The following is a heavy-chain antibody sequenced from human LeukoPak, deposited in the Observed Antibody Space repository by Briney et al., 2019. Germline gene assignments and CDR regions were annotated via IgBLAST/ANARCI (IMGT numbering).Heavy chain of an antibody. J-gene: IGHJ4*02. CDR1: GGSISSYY. CDR2: IYYSGST. D-gene: IGHD3-22*01. CDR3: ASERAAYYYDSSGSSFDY. V-gene: IGHV4-59*01. Sequence: PSETLSLTCTVSGGSISSYYWSWIRQPPGKGLEWIGYIYYSGSTNYNPSLKSRVTISVDTSKNQFSLKLSSVTAADTAVYYCASERAAYYYDSSGSSFDYWGQGTLVTVSS.